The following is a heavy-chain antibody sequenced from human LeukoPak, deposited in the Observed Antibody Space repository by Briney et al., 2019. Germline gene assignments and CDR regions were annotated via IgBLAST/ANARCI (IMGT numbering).Heavy chain of an antibody. CDR1: GFTFSSYA. Sequence: TGGSLRLSCAASGFTFSSYAMHWVRQAPGKGLEWVAVISYDGSNKYYADSVKGRFTISRDNSKNTLYLQMNSLRAEDTAVYYCARAWGSADYWGQGTLVTVSS. J-gene: IGHJ4*02. CDR3: ARAWGSADY. D-gene: IGHD7-27*01. CDR2: ISYDGSNK. V-gene: IGHV3-30-3*01.